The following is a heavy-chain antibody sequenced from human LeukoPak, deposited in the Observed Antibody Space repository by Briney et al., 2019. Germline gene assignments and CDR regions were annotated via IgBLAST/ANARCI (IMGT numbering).Heavy chain of an antibody. Sequence: PGGSLRLSCAASGFTFSSYAMSWVRQAPGKGLEWVSVISGSGGSTYYADSVKGRFTISRDNSKNTLYLQMNSLRAEDTAVYYCASRRDYSSSWNDAFDIWGQGTLVTVSS. CDR1: GFTFSSYA. CDR3: ASRRDYSSSWNDAFDI. J-gene: IGHJ3*02. CDR2: ISGSGGST. V-gene: IGHV3-23*01. D-gene: IGHD6-13*01.